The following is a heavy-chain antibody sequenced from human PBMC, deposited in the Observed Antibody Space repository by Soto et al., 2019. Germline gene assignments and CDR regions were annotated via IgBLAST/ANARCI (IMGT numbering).Heavy chain of an antibody. CDR3: ARHSEQWLVKDAFDI. J-gene: IGHJ3*02. Sequence: GESLKISCKGSGYSFTSYWISWVRQMPGKGLEWMGRIDPSDSYTNYSPSFQGRVTISADKSISTAYLQWSSLKASDTAMYYCARHSEQWLVKDAFDIWGQGTMVTFSS. D-gene: IGHD6-19*01. V-gene: IGHV5-10-1*01. CDR1: GYSFTSYW. CDR2: IDPSDSYT.